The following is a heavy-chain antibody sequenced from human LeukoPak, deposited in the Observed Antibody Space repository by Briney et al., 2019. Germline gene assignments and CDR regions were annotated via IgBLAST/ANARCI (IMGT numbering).Heavy chain of an antibody. CDR3: ARASSGWYWGLDFDY. D-gene: IGHD6-19*01. J-gene: IGHJ4*02. V-gene: IGHV4-61*02. Sequence: SQTLSLTCTVSGGSISSGSYYWSWIRQPAGKGLEWIGRIYTSGSTNYNPSLKSRVTISVDTSKNQFSLKLSSVTAADTAVYYCARASSGWYWGLDFDYWGQGTLVTVSS. CDR2: IYTSGST. CDR1: GGSISSGSYY.